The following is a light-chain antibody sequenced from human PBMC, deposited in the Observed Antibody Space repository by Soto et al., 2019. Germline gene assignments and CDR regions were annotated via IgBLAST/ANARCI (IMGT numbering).Light chain of an antibody. CDR2: EAT. CDR1: SSDVGGYLY. J-gene: IGLJ2*01. Sequence: QSALTQLASVSGSPGQSITISCTGTSSDVGGYLYVSWYQHHPGKAPKLIIYEATNRPSGVSNRFSGSRSENTASLTISGLQAEDEAIYYCSSYSTPTQGVFFGGGTKLTVL. CDR3: SSYSTPTQGVF. V-gene: IGLV2-14*01.